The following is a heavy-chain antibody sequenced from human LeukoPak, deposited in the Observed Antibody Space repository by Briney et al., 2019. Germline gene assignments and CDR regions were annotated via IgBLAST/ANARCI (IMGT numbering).Heavy chain of an antibody. CDR1: GFTFSSYA. Sequence: PGGSLRLSCAASGFTFSSYAMSWVRQAPGKGLEWVSAISGSGGSTYYADSVKGRFTISRDNSKNTLYLQMDSMRAEDTAVYYCAKARCSVTTCPIDYWGQGTLVTVSS. CDR2: ISGSGGST. CDR3: AKARCSVTTCPIDY. V-gene: IGHV3-23*01. J-gene: IGHJ4*02. D-gene: IGHD4-17*01.